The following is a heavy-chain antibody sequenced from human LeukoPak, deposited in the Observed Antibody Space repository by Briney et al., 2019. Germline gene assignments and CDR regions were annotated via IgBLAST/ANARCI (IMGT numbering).Heavy chain of an antibody. D-gene: IGHD1-26*01. J-gene: IGHJ4*02. CDR3: ATGSIVYDF. Sequence: GASVKVSCTVSGHSLTKFTMEWVRQAPGKGLEWMGGFDPERGETIHAQKFQGRFTMTEDTSTDTAYMELNSLTSEDTAVYYCATGSIVYDFWGQGTLVTVSS. CDR1: GHSLTKFT. CDR2: FDPERGET. V-gene: IGHV1-24*01.